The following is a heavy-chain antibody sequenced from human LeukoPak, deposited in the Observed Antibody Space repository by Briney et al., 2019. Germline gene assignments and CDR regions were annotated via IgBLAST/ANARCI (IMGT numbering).Heavy chain of an antibody. CDR3: ARDLEGLERYFDY. CDR1: GYTFTGYC. V-gene: IGHV1-2*02. Sequence: GASVKVSRKASGYTFTGYCIHWVRQAPGQGLEWMGWINPDSGGTKSAQKFQGRVTMTRDTSISTAYMELSRLRSDDTAVYYCARDLEGLERYFDYWGQGTLVTVSP. CDR2: INPDSGGT. J-gene: IGHJ4*02. D-gene: IGHD1-1*01.